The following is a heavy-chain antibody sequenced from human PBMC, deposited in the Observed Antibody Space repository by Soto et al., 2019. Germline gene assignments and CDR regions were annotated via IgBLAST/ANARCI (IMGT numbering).Heavy chain of an antibody. J-gene: IGHJ5*02. CDR3: TFQGNNWNDPFDP. D-gene: IGHD1-1*01. Sequence: EVQLVESGGGLVKPGGSLRLSCAASGFTFSNAWMNWVRQAPGKGLEWVGRIKSKTDGGTTDYAAPVKGRFTISREDSKHTLYLQMNSLKTEDTAVYYCTFQGNNWNDPFDPWGQGTLVTVSS. CDR1: GFTFSNAW. V-gene: IGHV3-15*07. CDR2: IKSKTDGGTT.